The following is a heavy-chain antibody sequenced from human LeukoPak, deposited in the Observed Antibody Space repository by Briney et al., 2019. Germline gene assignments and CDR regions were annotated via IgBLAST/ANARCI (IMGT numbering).Heavy chain of an antibody. CDR3: ARCYGSTSDAFDI. D-gene: IGHD3-22*01. V-gene: IGHV4-30-4*08. CDR1: GGSISSGDYY. J-gene: IGHJ3*02. CDR2: IYYSGST. Sequence: SETLSLTCTVSGGSISSGDYYWSWIRQPPGKGLEWIGYIYYSGSTYYNPSLKSRVTISVDTSKNHFSLKLSSVTAADTAVYYCARCYGSTSDAFDIWGQGTMVTVSS.